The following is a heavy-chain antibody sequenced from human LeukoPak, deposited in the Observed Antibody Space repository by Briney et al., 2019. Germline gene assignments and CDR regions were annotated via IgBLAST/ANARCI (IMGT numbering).Heavy chain of an antibody. D-gene: IGHD3-16*01. CDR2: IYYSGST. V-gene: IGHV4-30-4*01. Sequence: SETLSLTSPVSGGSIGSGDYYWSWIRQPPGKGLEWIGYIYYSGSTYYNPSLKSRVTISVDTSKNQFSLKLSSVTAADTAVYYCARDGADYYFYGMDVWGQGTTVTVSS. CDR1: GGSIGSGDYY. CDR3: ARDGADYYFYGMDV. J-gene: IGHJ6*02.